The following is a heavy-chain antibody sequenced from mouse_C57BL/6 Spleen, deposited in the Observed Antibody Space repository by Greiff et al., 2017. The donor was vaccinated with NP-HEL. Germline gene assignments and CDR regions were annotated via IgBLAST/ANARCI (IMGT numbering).Heavy chain of an antibody. CDR2: ISYDGSN. CDR3: AREGGLWYFDV. V-gene: IGHV3-6*01. CDR1: GYSITSGYY. J-gene: IGHJ1*03. Sequence: EVQLQESGPGLVKPSQSLSLTCSVTGYSITSGYYWNWIRQFPGNKLEWMGYISYDGSNNYNPSLKNRISITRDTSKNQFFLKLNSVTTEDTATYYCAREGGLWYFDVWGTGTTVTVSS. D-gene: IGHD3-3*01.